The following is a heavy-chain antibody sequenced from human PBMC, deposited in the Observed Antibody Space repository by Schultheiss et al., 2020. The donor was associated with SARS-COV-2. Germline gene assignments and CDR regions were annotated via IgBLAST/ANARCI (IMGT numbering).Heavy chain of an antibody. CDR1: GFTFGTYN. Sequence: SLKISCAASGFTFGTYNMHWVRQAPGKGLEWVSGISWNSGSIGYADSVKGRFTISRDNAKNSLYLQMNSLRAEDMALYYCAKDLAAAATGDFDYWGQGTLVTVSS. CDR3: AKDLAAAATGDFDY. CDR2: ISWNSGSI. J-gene: IGHJ4*02. D-gene: IGHD6-13*01. V-gene: IGHV3-9*03.